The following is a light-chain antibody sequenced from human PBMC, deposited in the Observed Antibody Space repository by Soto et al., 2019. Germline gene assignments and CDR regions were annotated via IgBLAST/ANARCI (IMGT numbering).Light chain of an antibody. Sequence: DIQMTQSPSSLSASVGDRLTITCRASQSTRTYLNWYHHKPGKAPKLLIYAASTLQSGVPSRFSGSGSGTDFTLTISSMQPEDFATYYCQHSDSTWTFCQGTKVDIK. J-gene: IGKJ1*01. CDR2: AAS. CDR3: QHSDSTWT. CDR1: QSTRTY. V-gene: IGKV1-39*01.